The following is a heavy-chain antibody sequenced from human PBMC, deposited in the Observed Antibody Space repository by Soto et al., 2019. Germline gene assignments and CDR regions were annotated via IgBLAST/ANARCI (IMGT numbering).Heavy chain of an antibody. D-gene: IGHD2-15*01. CDR2: ISSGSSDI. CDR1: GFTFSIYS. V-gene: IGHV3-21*01. Sequence: EVQLVESGGGLVKPGGSLRISCAASGFTFSIYSMNWVRQAPGKGLEWVSSISSGSSDIYYADSVKGRFTISRDNAKNSLHLQMISLRADDTAVSYCARAPDFVVVVPTTPTSPSVYYYMDVWGKGTAVTVSS. CDR3: ARAPDFVVVVPTTPTSPSVYYYMDV. J-gene: IGHJ6*03.